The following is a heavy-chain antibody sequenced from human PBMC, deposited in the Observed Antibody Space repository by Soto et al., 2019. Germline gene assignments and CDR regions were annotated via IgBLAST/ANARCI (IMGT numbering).Heavy chain of an antibody. V-gene: IGHV4-59*01. J-gene: IGHJ5*02. CDR3: ARYSPPKKTYDSNPGWFDP. CDR2: VRDTGST. Sequence: QVQLQESGPGQVKPSETLSLTCTVSGGSMNIYYWTWFRQPPGKGLSWIGYVRDTGSTNYTPSLKSRVTISIDTSRNQFSLSLSSVTAADTAVYFCARYSPPKKTYDSNPGWFDPWGQGTLVAVSS. D-gene: IGHD3-22*01. CDR1: GGSMNIYY.